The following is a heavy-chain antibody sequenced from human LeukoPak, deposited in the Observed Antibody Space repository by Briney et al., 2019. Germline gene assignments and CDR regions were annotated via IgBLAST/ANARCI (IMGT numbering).Heavy chain of an antibody. CDR2: INHSGST. Sequence: SETLSLTCAVYGGSFSGYYWSWIRQPPGKGLEWIGEINHSGSTNYNPSLKSRVTISVDTSKNQFSLKLSSVTAEDTAVYYCARASGYCSGGSCPLLGIDYWGQGTLVTVSS. D-gene: IGHD2-15*01. CDR1: GGSFSGYY. V-gene: IGHV4-34*01. J-gene: IGHJ4*02. CDR3: ARASGYCSGGSCPLLGIDY.